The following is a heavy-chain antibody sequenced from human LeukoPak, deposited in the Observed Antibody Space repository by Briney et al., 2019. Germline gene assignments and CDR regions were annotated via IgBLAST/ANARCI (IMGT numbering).Heavy chain of an antibody. CDR3: ARGWSRYSSGWKYYFDY. V-gene: IGHV3-11*01. J-gene: IGHJ4*02. Sequence: MSWIRQAPGKGLEWVSYISSSGSNTYYADSVKGRFTISRDNAKNSLYLQMNSLRAEDTAVYYCARGWSRYSSGWKYYFDYWGQGTLVTVSS. CDR2: ISSSGSNT. D-gene: IGHD6-19*01.